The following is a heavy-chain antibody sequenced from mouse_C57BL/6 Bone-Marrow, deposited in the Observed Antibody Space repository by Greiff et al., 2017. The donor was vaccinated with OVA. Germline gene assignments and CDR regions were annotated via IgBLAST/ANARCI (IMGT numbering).Heavy chain of an antibody. V-gene: IGHV5-4*01. CDR2: ISDGGSYT. CDR3: ARDSSGYWFAY. CDR1: GFTFSSYA. J-gene: IGHJ3*01. D-gene: IGHD3-2*02. Sequence: EVQLQESGGGLVKPGGSLKLSCAASGFTFSSYAMSWVRQTPEKRLEWVATISDGGSYTYYPDNVKGRFTISRDNAKNNLYLQMSHLKSEDTAMYYCARDSSGYWFAYWGQGTLVTVSA.